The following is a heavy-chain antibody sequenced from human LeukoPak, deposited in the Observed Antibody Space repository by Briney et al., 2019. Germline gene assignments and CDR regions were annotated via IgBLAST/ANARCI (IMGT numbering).Heavy chain of an antibody. CDR3: AKDWVVRGVISY. J-gene: IGHJ4*02. CDR1: GFTFSSYV. V-gene: IGHV3-30*18. D-gene: IGHD3-10*01. Sequence: GGSLRLSCAASGFTFSSYVMHWVRQAPGKGLEWVAGISYDGNNKYYAESVKGRFTISRDNSKNTLYLQMNSLRDEDTAVYYCAKDWVVRGVISYWGQGTLVTVSS. CDR2: ISYDGNNK.